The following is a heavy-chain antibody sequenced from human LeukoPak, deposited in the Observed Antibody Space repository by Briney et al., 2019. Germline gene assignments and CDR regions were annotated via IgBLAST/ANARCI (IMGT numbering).Heavy chain of an antibody. Sequence: SETLSLTCTVSGASINSYYWSWIRQPPGKGLEWLGYIYYSGMTNYNPSLKSRVTISVDTSRNQFSLKLSSVTAADTAVYYCARGMSTVTHWGQGTLVTGSS. J-gene: IGHJ4*02. D-gene: IGHD4-11*01. CDR2: IYYSGMT. CDR3: ARGMSTVTH. V-gene: IGHV4-59*08. CDR1: GASINSYY.